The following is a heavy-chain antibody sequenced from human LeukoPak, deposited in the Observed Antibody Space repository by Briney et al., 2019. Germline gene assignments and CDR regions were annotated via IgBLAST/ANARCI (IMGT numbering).Heavy chain of an antibody. CDR1: GFSFSSYA. J-gene: IGHJ4*02. CDR2: ISSNGGST. CDR3: ARDLYYYDSSGPLCD. V-gene: IGHV3-64*01. Sequence: GGSLRLSCAASGFSFSSYAMPWVRQAPGKGLEYVSAISSNGGSTYYANSVKGRFTISRDNSKNTLYLQMGSLRAEDMAVYYCARDLYYYDSSGPLCDWGQGTLVTVSS. D-gene: IGHD3-22*01.